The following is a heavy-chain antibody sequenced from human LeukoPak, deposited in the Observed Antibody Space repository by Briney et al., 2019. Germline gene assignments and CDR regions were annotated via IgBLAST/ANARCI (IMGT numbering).Heavy chain of an antibody. J-gene: IGHJ4*02. CDR2: INYSGTT. CDR1: GYSIGSVYQ. Sequence: SETLSLTCSGSGYSIGSVYQWGWIRQPPGKALEWIGSINYSGTTYDNPSLRSRVTISIDTSKNQVFLKMRSMTAADTAQYYCARAEINDYSRYWGQGILVIVSS. CDR3: ARAEINDYSRY. D-gene: IGHD4-11*01. V-gene: IGHV4-38-2*01.